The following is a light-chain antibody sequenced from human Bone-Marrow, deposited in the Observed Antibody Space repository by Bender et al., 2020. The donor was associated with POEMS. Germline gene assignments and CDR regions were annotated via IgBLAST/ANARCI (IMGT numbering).Light chain of an antibody. CDR1: SSDVGSYKL. CDR3: SSYTRSSTLVV. CDR2: DVT. V-gene: IGLV2-14*02. J-gene: IGLJ2*01. Sequence: QSALTQPASVSGSPGQSITISCTGTSSDVGSYKLVSWYQQYPGKAPKLIIYDVTNRPSGVSDRFSGSKSGNTASLTISGLQTEDEAAYYCSSYTRSSTLVVFGGGTKLTVL.